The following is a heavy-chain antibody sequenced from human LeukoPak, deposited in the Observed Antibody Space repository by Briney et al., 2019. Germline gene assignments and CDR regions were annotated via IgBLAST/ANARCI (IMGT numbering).Heavy chain of an antibody. J-gene: IGHJ6*04. CDR3: ARSSRYCSSTSCPRGDYYGMDA. CDR1: GGSFSGYY. V-gene: IGHV4-34*01. D-gene: IGHD2-2*01. Sequence: PSETLSLTCAVYGGSFSGYYWSWIRQPPGKGLEWIGEINYSGSTNYNPSLKSRVTISVDTSKNQFSLKLSSVTAADTAVYYCARSSRYCSSTSCPRGDYYGMDAWGKGTTVTVSS. CDR2: INYSGST.